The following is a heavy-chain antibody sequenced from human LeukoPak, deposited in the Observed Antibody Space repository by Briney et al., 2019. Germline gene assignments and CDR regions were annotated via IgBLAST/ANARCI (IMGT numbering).Heavy chain of an antibody. V-gene: IGHV4-61*02. J-gene: IGHJ4*02. CDR3: ARDGTYYYDSSGYYYAGFDY. CDR2: IYTSGST. D-gene: IGHD3-22*01. Sequence: PSETLSLTCTVSGGSISSGGYYWSWIRQPPGKGLEWIGRIYTSGSTNYNPSLKSRVTMSVDTSKNQFSLKLSSVTAADTAVYYCARDGTYYYDSSGYYYAGFDYWGQGTLVTVSS. CDR1: GGSISSGGYY.